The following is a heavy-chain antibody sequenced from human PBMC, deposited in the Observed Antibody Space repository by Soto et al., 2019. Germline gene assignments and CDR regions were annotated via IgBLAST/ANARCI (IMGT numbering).Heavy chain of an antibody. CDR2: INSDGTT. J-gene: IGHJ4*02. CDR1: GFIVRNHE. CDR3: ARETLHCGGDCFDY. V-gene: IGHV3-48*03. Sequence: EVQLVESGGGLVQPGGSLRLSCTASGFIVRNHEFNWVRQAPGKGLEWLSYINSDGTTYYAEAVKGRFTVSRDNAENSVHLQMSSLRAEDTAVYYCARETLHCGGDCFDYWGQGTLVTVSS. D-gene: IGHD2-21*02.